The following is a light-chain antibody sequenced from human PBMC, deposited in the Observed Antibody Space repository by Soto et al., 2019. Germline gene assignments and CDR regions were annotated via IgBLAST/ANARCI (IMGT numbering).Light chain of an antibody. Sequence: QSALTQPPSASGSPGQSVTISCTGTSSDVGGYNFVSWYQQHPGKAPKLMIYEVSERPSGVPDRFSGSKSGNTASLTVSGLQADDEADYYCTSYAGSNIPVVFGGGNKLTVL. CDR1: SSDVGGYNF. CDR3: TSYAGSNIPVV. CDR2: EVS. V-gene: IGLV2-8*01. J-gene: IGLJ2*01.